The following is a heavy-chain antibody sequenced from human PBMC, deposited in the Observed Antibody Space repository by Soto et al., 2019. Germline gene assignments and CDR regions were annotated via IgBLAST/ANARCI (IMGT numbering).Heavy chain of an antibody. V-gene: IGHV4-34*01. J-gene: IGHJ6*02. CDR2: INHSGST. CDR3: ARGRVTGYSYASRYYYYGMDA. D-gene: IGHD5-18*01. Sequence: QVQLQQWGAGLLKPSETLSLTCAVYGGSFSGYYWSWIRQPPGKGLEWIGEINHSGSTNYNPSLKSRVTISVDTSKNQFSLKLSSVTAADTAVYYCARGRVTGYSYASRYYYYGMDAWGQGTTVTVSS. CDR1: GGSFSGYY.